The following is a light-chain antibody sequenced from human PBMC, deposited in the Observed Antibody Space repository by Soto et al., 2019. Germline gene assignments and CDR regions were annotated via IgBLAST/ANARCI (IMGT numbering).Light chain of an antibody. J-gene: IGLJ1*01. CDR3: SSYTSSSTRV. CDR1: SSAVGGYNY. V-gene: IGLV2-14*01. CDR2: DVS. Sequence: QSLLTQPASVSGSPGQSITISCTGTSSAVGGYNYVSWYQQHPGKAPKLMIYDVSNRPSGVSNRFSGSKSGNTASLTISGLQAEDEADYYCSSYTSSSTRVFGTGTKVTVL.